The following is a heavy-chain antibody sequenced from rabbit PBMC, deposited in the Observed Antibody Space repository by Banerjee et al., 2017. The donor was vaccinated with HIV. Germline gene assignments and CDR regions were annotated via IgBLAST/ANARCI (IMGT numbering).Heavy chain of an antibody. V-gene: IGHV1S40*01. D-gene: IGHD4-1*01. CDR1: GFSLSSNYY. CDR3: ARDLAGVIGWNFGL. Sequence: QSLEESGGDLVKPGASLTLTCTASGFSLSSNYYMCWVRQAPGKGLEWIACIYAGSSGSTYYASWAKGRFTISKTSSTTVTLQMTSLTAADTATYFCARDLAGVIGWNFGLWGQGTLVTVS. J-gene: IGHJ4*01. CDR2: IYAGSSGST.